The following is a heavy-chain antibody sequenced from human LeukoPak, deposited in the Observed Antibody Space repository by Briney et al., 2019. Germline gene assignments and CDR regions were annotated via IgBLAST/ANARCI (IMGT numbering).Heavy chain of an antibody. Sequence: PGGSLRLSCAASGFTFSLYWMTWVRQSPGKGLEWVADINPDGSQKYSVDSVKGRFTISRDNANNSLFLQMNSLSVEDTAAYYCAREGGLGYCTNGICSTGYAFDIWGQGTMVTVSS. CDR3: AREGGLGYCTNGICSTGYAFDI. D-gene: IGHD2-8*01. CDR1: GFTFSLYW. V-gene: IGHV3-7*01. J-gene: IGHJ3*02. CDR2: INPDGSQK.